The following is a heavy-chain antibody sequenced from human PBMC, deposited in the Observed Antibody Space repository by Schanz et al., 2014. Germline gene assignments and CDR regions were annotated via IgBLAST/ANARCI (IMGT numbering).Heavy chain of an antibody. V-gene: IGHV1-69*04. CDR1: GYTFINYG. Sequence: QVQLVQSGAEVKKPGASVKVSCKASGYTFINYGIGWVRQAPGQGLEWMGKIIPILGMENYAQKFLGRVTITADKSTSTAYMELKSLRSADTAVYYCARAGQDYSDSSGYATYYFGNWGQGTLVTVSS. J-gene: IGHJ4*02. CDR3: ARAGQDYSDSSGYATYYFGN. CDR2: IIPILGME. D-gene: IGHD3-22*01.